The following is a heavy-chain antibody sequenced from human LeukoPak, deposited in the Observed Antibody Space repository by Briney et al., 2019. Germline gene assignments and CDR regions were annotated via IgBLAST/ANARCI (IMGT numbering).Heavy chain of an antibody. CDR2: FSYSGST. V-gene: IGHV4-59*01. J-gene: IGHJ4*02. D-gene: IGHD1-26*01. Sequence: SETLSLTCSVSGVSISTYYWIWIRQPPAKGLEWMGFFSYSGSTKYNPSLKSRVTMSVDTSKNQFSLKLNSVTAADTAVYYCARMYSGTSYYFDYWGQGTLVSVSS. CDR3: ARMYSGTSYYFDY. CDR1: GVSISTYY.